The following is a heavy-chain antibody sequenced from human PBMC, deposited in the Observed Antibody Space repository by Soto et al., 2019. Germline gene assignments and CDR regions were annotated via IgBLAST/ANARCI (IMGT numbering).Heavy chain of an antibody. CDR3: ARYLGVSGGNDY. CDR1: GGSISGYY. J-gene: IGHJ4*02. CDR2: LYYTGST. D-gene: IGHD2-15*01. Sequence: SQTLSLTCTVSGGSISGYYCSWIRQPPGKGLEWIGYLYYTGSTNYNPSLKSRVTISVDTSKNQFSLKLISVTAADTAVYYCARYLGVSGGNDYWGQGTLVTVSS. V-gene: IGHV4-59*08.